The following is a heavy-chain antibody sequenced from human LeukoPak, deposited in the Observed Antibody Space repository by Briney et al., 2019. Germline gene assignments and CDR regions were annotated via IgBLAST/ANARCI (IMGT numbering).Heavy chain of an antibody. CDR1: GFTFSSYW. V-gene: IGHV3-7*03. J-gene: IGHJ4*02. CDR2: IKQDGSEK. Sequence: GGSLRLSCAASGFTFSSYWMSWVRQAPGKGLEWVANIKQDGSEKYYVDSVKGRFTISRDNAKNSLYLQMNSLRVEDTAVYYCARDTSSSYSSGWYLGYWGQGTLVTVSS. D-gene: IGHD6-19*01. CDR3: ARDTSSSYSSGWYLGY.